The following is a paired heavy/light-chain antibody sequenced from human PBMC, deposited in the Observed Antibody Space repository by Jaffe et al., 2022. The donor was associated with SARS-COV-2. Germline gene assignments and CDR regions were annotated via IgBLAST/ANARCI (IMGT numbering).Light chain of an antibody. CDR1: KLGDKY. V-gene: IGLV3-1*01. CDR2: QDN. Sequence: SYELTQAPSVSVSPGQTASITCSGDKLGDKYVSWYQQKPGQSPVLVIYQDNERPSGIPERFSGSNSGNTATLTISGTQPMDEADYYCQTWDSRTVIFGGGTKLTVL. J-gene: IGLJ2*01. CDR3: QTWDSRTVI.
Heavy chain of an antibody. CDR3: ARHVVIAASAVDY. J-gene: IGHJ4*02. D-gene: IGHD6-13*01. CDR1: GDSINSSSFY. V-gene: IGHV4-39*01. CDR2: VYYTGST. Sequence: QLQLKESGPGLVKPSETLSLTCTVSGDSINSSSFYWGWIRQPPGKGLEWIGSVYYTGSTYYNSSLESRVTISVDTSKTHFSLRLSSVSAADTALYYCARHVVIAASAVDYWGQGTLVTVSS.